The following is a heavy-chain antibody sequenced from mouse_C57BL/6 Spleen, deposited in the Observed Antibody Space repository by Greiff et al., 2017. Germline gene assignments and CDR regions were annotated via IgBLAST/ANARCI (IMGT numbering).Heavy chain of an antibody. CDR1: GYTFTDYE. V-gene: IGHV1-15*01. Sequence: VQLQQSGAELVRPGASVTLSCKASGYTFTDYEMHWVKQTPVHGLEWIGAIDPETGGTAYNQKFKGKAILTADKSSSTAYMELRSLTSEDSAVYYCRIGRGYPFAYWGQGTLVTVSA. J-gene: IGHJ3*01. D-gene: IGHD2-2*01. CDR2: IDPETGGT. CDR3: RIGRGYPFAY.